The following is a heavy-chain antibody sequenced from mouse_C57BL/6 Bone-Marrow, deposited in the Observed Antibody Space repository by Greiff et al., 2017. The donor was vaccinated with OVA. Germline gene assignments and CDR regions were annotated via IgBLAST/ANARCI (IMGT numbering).Heavy chain of an antibody. CDR3: TRGYYFDY. CDR1: GYTFTSYT. J-gene: IGHJ2*01. Sequence: QVQLQQSGAELARPGASVKMSCKASGYTFTSYTIHWVKQRPGQGLEWIGYIDPTNDYTNYNQKFKGKATPTADKSSSTAYMQLSSLTSEDSAVYYCTRGYYFDYWGQGTTLTVSS. CDR2: IDPTNDYT. V-gene: IGHV1-4*01.